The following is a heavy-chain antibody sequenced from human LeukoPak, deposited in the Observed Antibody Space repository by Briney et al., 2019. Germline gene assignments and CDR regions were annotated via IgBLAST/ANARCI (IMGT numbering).Heavy chain of an antibody. Sequence: ASVKVSCKASGYTFTSYYMHWVRQAPGQGLEWMGIINPSGGSTSYAQKFQGRVTMTRDMSTSTAFMELSSLRSEDTAVYYCARRAVGNSYYYSMDVWGKGTTVTVSS. CDR2: INPSGGST. V-gene: IGHV1-46*01. J-gene: IGHJ6*03. CDR3: ARRAVGNSYYYSMDV. CDR1: GYTFTSYY. D-gene: IGHD6-19*01.